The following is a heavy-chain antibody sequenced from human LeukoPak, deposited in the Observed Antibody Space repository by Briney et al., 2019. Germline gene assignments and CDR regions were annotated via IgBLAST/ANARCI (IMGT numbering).Heavy chain of an antibody. CDR1: GHLISSYH. Sequence: SETLSLTCTVCGHLISSYHWSWLRQPPGKGLEWIGYIYYSGSTNYNPSLKSRVTISVDTSKNQFSLKLSSVTAADTAVYYWTKPTDISTLNSDFYYFYMDVWGKGTTVTVSS. J-gene: IGHJ6*03. CDR2: IYYSGST. V-gene: IGHV4-59*08. D-gene: IGHD2-21*02. CDR3: TKPTDISTLNSDFYYFYMDV.